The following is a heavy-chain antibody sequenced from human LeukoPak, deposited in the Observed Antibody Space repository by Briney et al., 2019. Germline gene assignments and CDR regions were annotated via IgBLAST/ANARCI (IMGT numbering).Heavy chain of an antibody. CDR3: ARAYFDWLLLGYGMDV. CDR1: GFTFSSYG. V-gene: IGHV3-23*01. Sequence: PGGSLRLSCAASGFTFSSYGMHWVRQAPGKGLEWVSAISGSGGSTYYADSVKGRFTISRDNSKNTLYLQMNSLRAEDTAVYYCARAYFDWLLLGYGMDVWGQGTTVTVSS. J-gene: IGHJ6*02. CDR2: ISGSGGST. D-gene: IGHD3-9*01.